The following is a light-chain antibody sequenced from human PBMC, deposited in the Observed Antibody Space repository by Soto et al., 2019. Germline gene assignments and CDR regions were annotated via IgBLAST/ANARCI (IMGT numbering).Light chain of an antibody. J-gene: IGLJ2*01. Sequence: QPVLTQPPSASGTPGQRVNISCSGSSSNIGSDTVNWYQQLPGTAPKLLIYRNNQRPSGVPDRFSGSKSGTSASLAISGLQSEDEADYYCAAWDDSLDGHVFGGGTQLTVL. CDR3: AAWDDSLDGHV. CDR1: SSNIGSDT. V-gene: IGLV1-44*01. CDR2: RNN.